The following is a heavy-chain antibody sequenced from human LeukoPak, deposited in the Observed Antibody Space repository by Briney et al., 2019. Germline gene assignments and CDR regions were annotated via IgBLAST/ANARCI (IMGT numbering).Heavy chain of an antibody. CDR1: GGSFSGYY. D-gene: IGHD2-8*01. J-gene: IGHJ2*01. V-gene: IGHV4-34*01. CDR2: INHSGST. CDR3: ARVVYCTSGVCYSRWYFDL. Sequence: SETLSLTCAVYGGSFSGYYWSWIRQPPGKGLEWIGEINHSGSTNYNPSLKSRVTISVGTSKNQFSLKLSSVTAADTAVYYCARVVYCTSGVCYSRWYFDLWGLGTRVTVSS.